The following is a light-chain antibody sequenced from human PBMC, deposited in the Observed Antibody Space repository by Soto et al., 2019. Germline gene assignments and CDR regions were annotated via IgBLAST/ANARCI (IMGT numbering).Light chain of an antibody. CDR2: DAS. V-gene: IGKV3-11*01. J-gene: IGKJ1*01. CDR3: QQYSNWPSWT. CDR1: QSVSSY. Sequence: EIVLTQSPATLSLSPGERATLSCRASQSVSSYLAWYQQKPGQAPRLLIYDASNRATGIPARFSGSGSGTDFTITISSLEPEDFAVYYCQQYSNWPSWTFGQGTKV.